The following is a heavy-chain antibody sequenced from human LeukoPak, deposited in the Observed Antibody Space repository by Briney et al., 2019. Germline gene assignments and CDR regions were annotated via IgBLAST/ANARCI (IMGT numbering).Heavy chain of an antibody. CDR1: GGSISSYY. J-gene: IGHJ6*02. CDR2: IYYSGST. V-gene: IGHV4-59*08. Sequence: PSETLSLTCTVSGGSISSYYWSWIRQPPGKGLEWIGYIYYSGSTNYNPSLKSRVTISVDTSKNQFSLKLSSVTAADTAVYYCARHPSLLWFGEEGMDVWGQGTTVTASS. CDR3: ARHPSLLWFGEEGMDV. D-gene: IGHD3-10*01.